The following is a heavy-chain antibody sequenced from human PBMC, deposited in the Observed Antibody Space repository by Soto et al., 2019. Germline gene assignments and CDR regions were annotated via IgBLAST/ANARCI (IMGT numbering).Heavy chain of an antibody. CDR3: AKDITFDSSAYNY. Sequence: EVQLLESGGGLVPPGGSLRLSCTASGFTFSSYGMSWVRQAPGKGLEWVSSMSGDGTTTYYIDSVKGRFIISRDNSRNTLSLQMNSLRTEDTAVYYCAKDITFDSSAYNYWGQGILVTVSS. V-gene: IGHV3-23*01. CDR1: GFTFSSYG. J-gene: IGHJ4*02. CDR2: MSGDGTTT. D-gene: IGHD3-22*01.